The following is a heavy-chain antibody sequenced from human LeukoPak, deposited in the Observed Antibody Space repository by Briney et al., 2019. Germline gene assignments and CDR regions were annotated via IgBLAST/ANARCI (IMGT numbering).Heavy chain of an antibody. CDR1: GGSFSGYY. V-gene: IGHV4-34*01. CDR2: INHSGST. J-gene: IGHJ4*02. D-gene: IGHD3-3*01. Sequence: PSETLSLTCAVYGGSFSGYYWSWIRQPPGKGLEWIGEINHSGSTNYNPSLKSRVTISVDTSKNQFSLKLSSVTAADTAVYYCAVGGALLFDYWGQGTLVTVSS. CDR3: AVGGALLFDY.